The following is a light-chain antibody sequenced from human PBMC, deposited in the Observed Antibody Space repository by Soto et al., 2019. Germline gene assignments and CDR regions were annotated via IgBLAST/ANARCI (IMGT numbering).Light chain of an antibody. CDR2: DNN. Sequence: QSVLTQPPSVSADPGQKAASSCSGSSSNIGNNYVSWSQQLPGTAPKLLIYDNNKRPSGIPDRFSGSKSGTSATLGITGLQTGDEADYYCGTWDSSLSAGKVFGTGTKVTVL. J-gene: IGLJ1*01. CDR1: SSNIGNNY. V-gene: IGLV1-51*01. CDR3: GTWDSSLSAGKV.